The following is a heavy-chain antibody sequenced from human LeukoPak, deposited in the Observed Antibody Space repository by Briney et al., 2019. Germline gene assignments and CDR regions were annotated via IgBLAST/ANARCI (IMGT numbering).Heavy chain of an antibody. CDR2: INHRGST. D-gene: IGHD2-2*02. V-gene: IGHV4-34*01. CDR1: GGSFSGYY. CDR3: ARDDAALYNYYYGMDV. Sequence: AETLSLTCAVYGGSFSGYYWSWIRQPPGKGLEWIGEINHRGSTNYSPSLKSRVTISVDMSKNQFFLKLSSVTAADTAVYYCARDDAALYNYYYGMDVWGQGTTVTVSS. J-gene: IGHJ6*02.